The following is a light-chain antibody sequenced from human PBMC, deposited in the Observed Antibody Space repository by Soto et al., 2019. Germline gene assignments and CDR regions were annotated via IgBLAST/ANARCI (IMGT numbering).Light chain of an antibody. V-gene: IGKV1-39*01. CDR1: QSINNY. Sequence: DVQMTQSPSSLSASVGDTVTITCRASQSINNYLNWYEQKPGEAPKLLMYSASTLQSGVASRFSGSGTGTDFTLTITSLQPEDFAAYYCQQSNSSPLTFGGGTKVEI. J-gene: IGKJ4*01. CDR2: SAS. CDR3: QQSNSSPLT.